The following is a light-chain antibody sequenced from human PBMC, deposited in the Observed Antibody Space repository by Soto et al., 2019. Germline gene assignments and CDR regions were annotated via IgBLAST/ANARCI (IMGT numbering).Light chain of an antibody. CDR3: RSYAGNPVV. Sequence: QSALTQPPSASGSPGQSVTISCTGTSGDVGRYDYVSWYQQHPGKAPKLIIYEVSERPSGVPDRFSGSKSGNTASLTVSGLQDEDEADYYCRSYAGNPVVFGGGTKLTVL. CDR2: EVS. CDR1: SGDVGRYDY. J-gene: IGLJ2*01. V-gene: IGLV2-8*01.